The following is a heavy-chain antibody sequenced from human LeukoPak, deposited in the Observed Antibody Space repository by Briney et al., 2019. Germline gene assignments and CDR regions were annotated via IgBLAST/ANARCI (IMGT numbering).Heavy chain of an antibody. V-gene: IGHV3-23*01. CDR2: IRGRGGST. Sequence: PGGSLRLSCAASGFTFSSYAMNWVRLAPGKGLEWVSAIRGRGGSTYYADSVRGRFTISRDNSENTLYLQMNTLRAEDTALYHCAKAEDIGGYFSQIDYWGQGALVTVSS. D-gene: IGHD2-15*01. CDR3: AKAEDIGGYFSQIDY. J-gene: IGHJ4*02. CDR1: GFTFSSYA.